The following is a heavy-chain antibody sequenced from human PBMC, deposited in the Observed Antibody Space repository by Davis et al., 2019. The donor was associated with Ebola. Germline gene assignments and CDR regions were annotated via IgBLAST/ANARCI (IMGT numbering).Heavy chain of an antibody. Sequence: GESLKTSCAASGFTFSYYALNWVRQAPGKGLEWVSSISGIGDSTYYADSMKGRFTISRDNSKNSLHLQMYSLRAEDTAVYYCAKQGCTRATCYMNFWGQGTLVTVSS. D-gene: IGHD2-15*01. CDR2: ISGIGDST. CDR1: GFTFSYYA. CDR3: AKQGCTRATCYMNF. J-gene: IGHJ4*02. V-gene: IGHV3-23*01.